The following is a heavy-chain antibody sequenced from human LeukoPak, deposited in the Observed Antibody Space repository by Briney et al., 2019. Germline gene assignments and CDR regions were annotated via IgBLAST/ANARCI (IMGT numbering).Heavy chain of an antibody. D-gene: IGHD2-15*01. Sequence: PGGSLRLSCAASGXTFSSYGMHWVRQAPGKGLEWVGVIWYDGSNKYYADSVKGRFTISRDNSKNTLYLQMNSLRAEDTAVYYCARGYCSGGSCYTYYYGMDVWGQGTTVTVS. CDR2: IWYDGSNK. J-gene: IGHJ6*02. V-gene: IGHV3-33*01. CDR1: GXTFSSYG. CDR3: ARGYCSGGSCYTYYYGMDV.